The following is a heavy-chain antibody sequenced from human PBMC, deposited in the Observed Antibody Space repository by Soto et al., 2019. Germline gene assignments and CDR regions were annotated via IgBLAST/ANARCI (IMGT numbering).Heavy chain of an antibody. CDR2: IYYSGTT. J-gene: IGHJ4*02. Sequence: QVQLQESGPGLVKPSETLSLTCTVSGGSISSYYWSWIRQPPGKGLEWIGYIYYSGTTNYNPSLKSPVTISVDTSKNQLSLKLSSVTAADPAVYYCARRYGYSFDYWGQGTLVTVSS. CDR1: GGSISSYY. V-gene: IGHV4-59*08. D-gene: IGHD6-25*01. CDR3: ARRYGYSFDY.